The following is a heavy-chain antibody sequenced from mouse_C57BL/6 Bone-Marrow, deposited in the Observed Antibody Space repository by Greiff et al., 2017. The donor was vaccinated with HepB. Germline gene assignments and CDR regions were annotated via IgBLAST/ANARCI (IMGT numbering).Heavy chain of an antibody. D-gene: IGHD2-5*01. V-gene: IGHV1-81*01. Sequence: QVQLQQSGAELARPGASVKLSCKASGYTFTSYGISWVKQRTGQGLEWIGEIYPRSGNTYYNEKFKGKATLTADKSSSTAYMELRSLTSEDSAVYFCAYSNYGYFDVWGTGTTVTVSS. CDR1: GYTFTSYG. J-gene: IGHJ1*03. CDR2: IYPRSGNT. CDR3: AYSNYGYFDV.